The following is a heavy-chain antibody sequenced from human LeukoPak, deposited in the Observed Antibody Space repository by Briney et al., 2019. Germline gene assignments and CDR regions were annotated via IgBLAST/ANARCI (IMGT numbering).Heavy chain of an antibody. Sequence: ANYAQKFQGRVTLTADKSTNTAYMELSGLRSEDTAVYYCATSQEGGNSDSGHSPVEYLDSWGQGTLVTVSS. CDR3: ATSQEGGNSDSGHSPVEYLDS. CDR2: A. V-gene: IGHV1-69*06. D-gene: IGHD3-22*01. J-gene: IGHJ4*02.